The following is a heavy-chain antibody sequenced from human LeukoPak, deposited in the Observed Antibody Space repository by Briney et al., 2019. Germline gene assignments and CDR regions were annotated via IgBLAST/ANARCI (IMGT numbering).Heavy chain of an antibody. CDR2: ISSSVSTI. D-gene: IGHD2-2*01. CDR3: ARDGVVPAAIRWNWFDP. V-gene: IGHV3-11*01. J-gene: IGHJ5*02. Sequence: PGGSLRLSCAASGFTFSDYYMSWIRQAPGKGLEWVSYISSSVSTIYYADSVKGRFTISRDNAKNSLYLQMNSLRAEDTAVYYCARDGVVPAAIRWNWFDPWGQGTLVTVSS. CDR1: GFTFSDYY.